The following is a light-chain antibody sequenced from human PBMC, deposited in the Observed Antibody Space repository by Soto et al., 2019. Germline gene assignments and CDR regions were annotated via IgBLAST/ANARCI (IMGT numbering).Light chain of an antibody. Sequence: EIVLTQSPGTLSLSPGERATLSCRASQSISSSYLAWYQQKPGQAPRLLVYGASSSATGIPDSFSGTGSGTDFTLTISRLEPEDFSVYYCQHYGSSRFTFGPGTKVDIK. CDR2: GAS. CDR3: QHYGSSRFT. V-gene: IGKV3-20*01. CDR1: QSISSSY. J-gene: IGKJ3*01.